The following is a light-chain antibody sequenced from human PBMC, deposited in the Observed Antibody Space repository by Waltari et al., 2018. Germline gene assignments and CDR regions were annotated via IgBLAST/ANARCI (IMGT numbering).Light chain of an antibody. J-gene: IGLJ2*01. V-gene: IGLV2-14*03. CDR1: SSDVGGYNH. Sequence: QSALTQPASVSGSPGPSITISCTGTSSDVGGYNHVSWYQQHPGKAPNLMIYDVSNRPSGVSNRFSGSKSGNTASLTISGLQAEDEADYYCSSYTSSSTLVVFGGGTKLTVL. CDR3: SSYTSSSTLVV. CDR2: DVS.